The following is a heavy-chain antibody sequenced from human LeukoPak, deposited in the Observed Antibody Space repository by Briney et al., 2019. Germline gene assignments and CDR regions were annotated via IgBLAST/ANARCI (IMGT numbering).Heavy chain of an antibody. J-gene: IGHJ4*02. Sequence: GGSLRLSCAASGFTFSTYAMSWVRQTPERGLEWVSAISDTGGNTFYADSVKGRFTISRDNSKNTLFLQMNSLRAEDTAIYYCAKGRTNDYWGQGTLVTVSS. V-gene: IGHV3-23*01. D-gene: IGHD1/OR15-1a*01. CDR1: GFTFSTYA. CDR2: ISDTGGNT. CDR3: AKGRTNDY.